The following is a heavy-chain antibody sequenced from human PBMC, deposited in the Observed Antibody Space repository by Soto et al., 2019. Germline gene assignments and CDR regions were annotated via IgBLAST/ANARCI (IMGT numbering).Heavy chain of an antibody. J-gene: IGHJ6*03. CDR3: ARCIAAAAKGNYYYYYYMDV. D-gene: IGHD6-13*01. CDR2: IYSGGST. Sequence: GSLRLSCAASGFTVSSNYMSWVRQAPGKGLEWVSVIYSGGSTYYADSVKGRFTISRDNSKNTLYLQMNTLRAEDTAVYYCARCIAAAAKGNYYYYYYMDVWGKGTTVTVSS. CDR1: GFTVSSNY. V-gene: IGHV3-66*01.